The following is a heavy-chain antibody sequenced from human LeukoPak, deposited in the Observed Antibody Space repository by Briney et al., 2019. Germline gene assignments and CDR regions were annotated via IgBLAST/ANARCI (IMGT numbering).Heavy chain of an antibody. CDR1: GFTFSSYS. V-gene: IGHV3-48*04. Sequence: GGSLRLSCAASGFTFSSYSMNWVRQAPGKGLEWVSYISSSSSTIYYADSVKGRLTISRDNAKNSLYLQMNSLRAEDTAVYYCARSYSSGWYDYWGQGTLVTVSS. D-gene: IGHD6-19*01. CDR2: ISSSSSTI. CDR3: ARSYSSGWYDY. J-gene: IGHJ4*02.